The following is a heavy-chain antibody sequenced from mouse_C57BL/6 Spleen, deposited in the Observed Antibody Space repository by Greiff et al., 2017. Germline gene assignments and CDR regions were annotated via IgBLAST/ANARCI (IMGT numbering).Heavy chain of an antibody. D-gene: IGHD2-3*01. CDR1: GFTFSSYT. J-gene: IGHJ2*01. Sequence: DVQLVESGGGLVKPGGSLKLSCAASGFTFSSYTMSWVRQTPEKRLEWVATISGGGGNTYYPDSVKGRFTISRDNAKNTLYLQMSSLRSEDTALYYCARHEGDGYYVGYWGQGTTLTVSS. CDR2: ISGGGGNT. CDR3: ARHEGDGYYVGY. V-gene: IGHV5-9*01.